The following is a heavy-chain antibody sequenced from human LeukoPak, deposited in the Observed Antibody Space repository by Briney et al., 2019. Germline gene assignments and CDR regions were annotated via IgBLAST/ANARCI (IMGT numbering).Heavy chain of an antibody. CDR1: GYTFTSYD. Sequence: ASVKVSCKASGYTFTSYDINWVRQATGQGLEWMGWMNPNSGNTGYAQKFQGRVTITRNTSISTAYMELSSLRSEDTAVYYCAILPGIVVVPAAIRSDYWGQGTLVTVSS. V-gene: IGHV1-8*03. CDR2: MNPNSGNT. CDR3: AILPGIVVVPAAIRSDY. D-gene: IGHD2-2*02. J-gene: IGHJ4*02.